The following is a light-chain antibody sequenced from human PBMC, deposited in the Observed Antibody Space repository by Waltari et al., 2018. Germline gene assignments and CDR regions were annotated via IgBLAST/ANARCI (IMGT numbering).Light chain of an antibody. V-gene: IGLV2-23*02. CDR3: CSYAGLGIYV. CDR1: SSDVGNYNL. CDR2: EVT. Sequence: QSGLTQPASVSGSPGQSITISCTGTSSDVGNYNLFSWDQQYPGKAPKLMVYEVTRRYSGVSDRFSGSKSGNTASLTIYGLQSEDEADYYCCSYAGLGIYVFGTGTKVTVL. J-gene: IGLJ1*01.